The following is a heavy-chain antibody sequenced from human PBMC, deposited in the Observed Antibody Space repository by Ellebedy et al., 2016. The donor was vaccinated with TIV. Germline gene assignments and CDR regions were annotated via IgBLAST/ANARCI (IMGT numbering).Heavy chain of an antibody. D-gene: IGHD2-15*01. J-gene: IGHJ4*02. Sequence: SETLSLTXVISGGSLSSGGYSWSWVRQPPGKGLEWIGYIYHSGRTYYNPSLKSRVTISIDRSRNQFSLELSSVTAADTAVYYCARYQKCSGDGCHFEEHGFDYWGQGTLVTVSS. V-gene: IGHV4-30-2*01. CDR1: GGSLSSGGYS. CDR3: ARYQKCSGDGCHFEEHGFDY. CDR2: IYHSGRT.